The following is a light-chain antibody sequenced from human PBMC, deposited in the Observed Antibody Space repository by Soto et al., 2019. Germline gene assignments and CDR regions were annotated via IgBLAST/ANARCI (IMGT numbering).Light chain of an antibody. CDR3: QKYNSASWT. J-gene: IGKJ1*01. Sequence: DIQMTQSPSSLSASVGDRVTITCRASQGISNYLAWYQQKPGKVPKLLIYAASTLQTGVPSRFSGSGSGTEFTLTISSLQPEDVATYYCQKYNSASWTFGQGTKVEIK. CDR2: AAS. V-gene: IGKV1-27*01. CDR1: QGISNY.